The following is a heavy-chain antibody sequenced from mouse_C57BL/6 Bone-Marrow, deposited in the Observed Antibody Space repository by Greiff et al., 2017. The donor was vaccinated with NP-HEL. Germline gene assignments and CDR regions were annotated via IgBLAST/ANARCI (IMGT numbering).Heavy chain of an antibody. CDR1: GYTFTSYW. J-gene: IGHJ2*01. CDR3: ANLDY. V-gene: IGHV1-7*01. Sequence: QVQLQQSGAELVKPGASVKLSCKASGYTFTSYWMHWVKQRPGQGLEWIGYINPSSGYTKYNQKFKDKATLTADKYSSTAYMQLSNLTYEDSAVYYCANLDYWGQGTTHTVSS. CDR2: INPSSGYT.